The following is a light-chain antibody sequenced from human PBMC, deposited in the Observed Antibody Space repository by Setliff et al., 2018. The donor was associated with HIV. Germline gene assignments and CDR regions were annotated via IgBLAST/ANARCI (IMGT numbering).Light chain of an antibody. J-gene: IGLJ1*01. CDR3: CSYAGSSTFV. CDR1: SSDVGGYNY. V-gene: IGLV2-23*02. CDR2: EVT. Sequence: QSALTQPASVSGSPGQSITISCTGTSSDVGGYNYVSWYQQHPGKAPKLMIYEVTKRPSGISHRFSGSKPGDTASLTISGLQAEDEAEYYCCSYAGSSTFVFGTGTKVTVL.